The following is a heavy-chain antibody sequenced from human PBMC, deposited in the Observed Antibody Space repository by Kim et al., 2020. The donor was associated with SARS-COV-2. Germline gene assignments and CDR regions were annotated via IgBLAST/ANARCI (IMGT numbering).Heavy chain of an antibody. CDR1: GFTFSSYA. J-gene: IGHJ4*02. Sequence: GGSLRLSCAASGFTFSSYAMHWVRQAPGKGLEWVAVISYDGSNKYYADSVKGRFTISRDNSKNTLYLQMNSLRAEDTAVYYCARDDPFDGGGSGSYQNFDYWGQGTLVTVSS. CDR2: ISYDGSNK. V-gene: IGHV3-30*04. CDR3: ARDDPFDGGGSGSYQNFDY. D-gene: IGHD3-10*01.